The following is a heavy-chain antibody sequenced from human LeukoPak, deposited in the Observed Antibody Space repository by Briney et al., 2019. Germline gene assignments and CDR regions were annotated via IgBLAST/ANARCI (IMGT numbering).Heavy chain of an antibody. J-gene: IGHJ2*01. D-gene: IGHD4-23*01. V-gene: IGHV4-59*01. CDR3: ARSYGGNSCYWYFDL. Sequence: SETLSLTCTVSGGSISSYYWSWIRQPPGKGLEWIGYIYYSGSTNYTPSLRSRVTISVDTSKNQFSLKLTSVTAADTAVYYCARSYGGNSCYWYFDLWGRGTLVTVSS. CDR2: IYYSGST. CDR1: GGSISSYY.